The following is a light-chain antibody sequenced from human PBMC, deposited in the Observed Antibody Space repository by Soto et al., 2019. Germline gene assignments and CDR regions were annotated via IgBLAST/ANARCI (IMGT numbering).Light chain of an antibody. CDR2: GAS. V-gene: IGKV3-20*01. CDR1: QSVTNSY. CDR3: QQYRSSPFT. J-gene: IGKJ4*01. Sequence: EIVLTQSPGTLSLSPGERATLSCRASQSVTNSYLAWYQQKPGQAPRLLIYGASSRATGIPDRFSGSGSGTDFTLTVSRLEPEDFAVYYCQQYRSSPFTFGGGTKVDIK.